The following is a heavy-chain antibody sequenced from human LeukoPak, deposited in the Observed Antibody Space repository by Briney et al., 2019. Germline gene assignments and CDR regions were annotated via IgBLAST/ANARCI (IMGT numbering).Heavy chain of an antibody. V-gene: IGHV4-59*01. CDR3: ARTDSGSRRTTPFDI. CDR2: IYYSGST. D-gene: IGHD1-26*01. CDR1: GGSISSYY. Sequence: PSETLSLTCTVSGGSISSYYWRWIRQPPGKGLEWIGYIYYSGSTNYNPSLKSRVTISVDTSKNQFSLKLSSVTAADTAVYYCARTDSGSRRTTPFDIWGQGTMVTVSS. J-gene: IGHJ3*02.